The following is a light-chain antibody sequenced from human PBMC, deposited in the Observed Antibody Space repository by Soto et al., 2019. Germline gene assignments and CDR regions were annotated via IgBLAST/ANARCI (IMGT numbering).Light chain of an antibody. Sequence: DIQMTQSPSTLSASVGDRVTITCRTSQSSSSWLHCYQLKPWKAPKLLIYKATSLESGVPSRFSGSGSGKEFTLTLSSLQPDEFATYYCQQYNSYWTFGQGTKVEIK. CDR3: QQYNSYWT. CDR2: KAT. J-gene: IGKJ1*01. CDR1: QSSSSW. V-gene: IGKV1-5*03.